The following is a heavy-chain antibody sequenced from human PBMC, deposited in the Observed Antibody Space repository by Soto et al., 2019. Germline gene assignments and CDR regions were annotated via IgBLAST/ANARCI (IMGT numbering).Heavy chain of an antibody. CDR3: ARHILMYTYSSSPLDQMSYYYYYMDV. Sequence: SETLSLTCTVSGGSISSYYWSWIRQPPGKGLEWIGYIYYSGSTNYNPSLKSRVTISVDTSKNQFSLKLSSVTAADTAVYYCARHILMYTYSSSPLDQMSYYYYYMDVWGKGTTVTVSS. CDR1: GGSISSYY. D-gene: IGHD6-6*01. V-gene: IGHV4-59*08. J-gene: IGHJ6*03. CDR2: IYYSGST.